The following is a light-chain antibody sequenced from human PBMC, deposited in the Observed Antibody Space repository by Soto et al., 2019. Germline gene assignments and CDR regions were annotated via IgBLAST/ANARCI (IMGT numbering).Light chain of an antibody. V-gene: IGKV1-33*01. CDR2: DAF. CDR3: QRYDSLPPT. CDR1: QDIKNY. Sequence: DLQMTQSPSSLSAFVGDSITITCQASQDIKNYLNWYQHKPGKAPKLLIYDAFKSDTGVPSRFSGSGSGTDFTFTISSLQPEDIATYFCQRYDSLPPTFGGGTRVDI. J-gene: IGKJ4*01.